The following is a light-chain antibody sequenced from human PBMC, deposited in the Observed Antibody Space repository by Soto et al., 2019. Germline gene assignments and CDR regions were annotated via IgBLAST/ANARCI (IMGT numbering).Light chain of an antibody. CDR1: SGHNSYI. CDR3: ETWDSNTRV. CDR2: LEASGSN. J-gene: IGLJ2*01. V-gene: IGLV4-60*03. Sequence: QSVLTQSSSASASLGSSVKLTCTLSSGHNSYIIAWHQQQPRKAPRYLMKLEASGSNNKGSGVPDRFSGSSSGADRYLTISNLQSEDEADYYCETWDSNTRVFGGGTKLTVL.